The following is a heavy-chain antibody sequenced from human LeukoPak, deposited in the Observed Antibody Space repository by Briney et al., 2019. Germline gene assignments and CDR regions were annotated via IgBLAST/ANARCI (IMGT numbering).Heavy chain of an antibody. V-gene: IGHV1-69*04. D-gene: IGHD3-22*01. CDR3: ARRDPHTMKFDP. Sequence: SVKVSCKASGGTFSSYAISWVRQAPGQGLEWMGRIIPIFGIANYAQKFQGRVTIAADKSTSTAYMELSSLRSGDTAVYYCARRDPHTMKFDPWGQGTLVTVSS. CDR1: GGTFSSYA. CDR2: IIPIFGIA. J-gene: IGHJ5*02.